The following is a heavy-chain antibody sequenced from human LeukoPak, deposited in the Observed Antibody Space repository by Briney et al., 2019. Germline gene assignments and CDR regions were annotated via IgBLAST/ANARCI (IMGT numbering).Heavy chain of an antibody. Sequence: SETLSLTCTVSGGSISSYYWNWIRQPPGKGLEWIGYIYYSGSTNYNPFLKSRVTISVDTSKNQFSLNLNSVTAADTAVYYCARHAVYAGSGWAFDFWGQGTLVTVFS. J-gene: IGHJ4*02. CDR3: ARHAVYAGSGWAFDF. CDR1: GGSISSYY. CDR2: IYYSGST. D-gene: IGHD6-19*01. V-gene: IGHV4-59*08.